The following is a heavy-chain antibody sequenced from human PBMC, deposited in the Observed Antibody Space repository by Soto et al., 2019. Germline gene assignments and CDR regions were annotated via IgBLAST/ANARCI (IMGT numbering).Heavy chain of an antibody. V-gene: IGHV1-2*04. CDR2: INPNSGVT. CDR3: AKAGTGLTPTTGIDV. D-gene: IGHD2-8*02. J-gene: IGHJ6*02. Sequence: QVQLVQSGAEVKKPGASVKVSCKASGYTFTGYYMHWVRQAPGQGLEWMGWINPNSGVTNYAQKFQGWVTMTRETSISTAYMELSRLRSDDTAVYYCAKAGTGLTPTTGIDVWGQGTPVTVSS. CDR1: GYTFTGYY.